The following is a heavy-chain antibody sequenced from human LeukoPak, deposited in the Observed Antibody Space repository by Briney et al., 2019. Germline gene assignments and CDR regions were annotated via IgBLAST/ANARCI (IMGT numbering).Heavy chain of an antibody. CDR2: INHSGST. CDR3: ASHGVAAEVHRCDP. J-gene: IGHJ5*02. V-gene: IGHV4-34*01. Sequence: SETLSLTCAVYGGSFSVYYWSWIRQPPGKGLEWIGEINHSGSTNYNPSLKSRVTISVDTSKHQFSLKLSSVTGADTAVYYCASHGVAAEVHRCDPLGQGNLVTVSS. D-gene: IGHD2-15*01. CDR1: GGSFSVYY.